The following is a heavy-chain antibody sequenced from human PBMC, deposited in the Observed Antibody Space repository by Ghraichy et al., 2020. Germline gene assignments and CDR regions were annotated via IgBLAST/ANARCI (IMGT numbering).Heavy chain of an antibody. V-gene: IGHV4-30-4*07. CDR3: ARATYRHYYGSGSYYSGFDP. CDR2: IYYSGST. D-gene: IGHD3-10*01. J-gene: IGHJ5*02. CDR1: GGSISSGGYS. Sequence: SETLSLTCAVSGGSISSGGYSWSWIRQPPGKGLEWIGYIYYSGSTYYNPSLKSRVTISVDTSKNQFSLKLSSVTAADTAVYYCARATYRHYYGSGSYYSGFDPWGQGTLVTVSS.